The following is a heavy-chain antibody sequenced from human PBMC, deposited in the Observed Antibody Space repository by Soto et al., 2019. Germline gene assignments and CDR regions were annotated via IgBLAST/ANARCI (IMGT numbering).Heavy chain of an antibody. CDR1: GFTVSSNY. D-gene: IGHD3-22*01. CDR3: AREEDYYHSSGLDY. Sequence: PGGSLRLSCAASGFTVSSNYMTWVRQAPGKGLEWVSLIQSGGRTYYAGSVKGRFTISRDNSKNTLYLQMNSLRAEDTAVYYCAREEDYYHSSGLDYWGQGTLVTVSS. CDR2: IQSGGRT. J-gene: IGHJ4*02. V-gene: IGHV3-66*01.